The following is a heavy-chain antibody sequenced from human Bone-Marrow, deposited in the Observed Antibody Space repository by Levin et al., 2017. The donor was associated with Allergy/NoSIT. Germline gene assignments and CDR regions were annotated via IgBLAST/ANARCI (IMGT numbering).Heavy chain of an antibody. Sequence: SETLSLTCAVYGGSFSGYYWSWIRQPPGKGLEWIGEINHSGSTNYNPSLKSRVTISVDTSKNQFSLKLSSVTAADTAVYYCARGPLAFPLRSILSHTHNWFDPWGQGTLVTVSS. CDR1: GGSFSGYY. J-gene: IGHJ5*02. CDR2: INHSGST. V-gene: IGHV4-34*01. D-gene: IGHD2-8*01. CDR3: ARGPLAFPLRSILSHTHNWFDP.